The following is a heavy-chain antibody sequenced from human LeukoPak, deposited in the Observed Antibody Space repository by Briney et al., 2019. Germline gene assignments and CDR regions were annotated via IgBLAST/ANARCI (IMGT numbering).Heavy chain of an antibody. CDR2: INHSGST. D-gene: IGHD3-10*01. J-gene: IGHJ6*03. CDR3: ASVGPVTYYYGSGSYPYYMDV. Sequence: PSETLSLTCAVYGGSFSNYYWSWIRQPPGKGLEWIGEINHSGSTNYNPSLKSRVTISVDTSKNQFSLKLSSVTAADTAVYYCASVGPVTYYYGSGSYPYYMDVWGKGTTVTISS. CDR1: GGSFSNYY. V-gene: IGHV4-34*01.